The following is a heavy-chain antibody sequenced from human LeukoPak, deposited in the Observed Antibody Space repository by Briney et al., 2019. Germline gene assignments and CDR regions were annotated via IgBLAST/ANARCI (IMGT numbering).Heavy chain of an antibody. CDR3: TTRETDLTLLDY. CDR1: GFTFSNAW. J-gene: IGHJ4*02. V-gene: IGHV3-15*01. CDR2: IKSKTDGGTT. Sequence: GGSLRLSCAASGFTFSNAWMSWVRQAPGKGLEWVGRIKSKTDGGTTDYAAPVKGRFTISRDDSKNTLYLQMNSLKTEDTAVYYCTTRETDLTLLDYWGQGTLVTVSS. D-gene: IGHD3-3*01.